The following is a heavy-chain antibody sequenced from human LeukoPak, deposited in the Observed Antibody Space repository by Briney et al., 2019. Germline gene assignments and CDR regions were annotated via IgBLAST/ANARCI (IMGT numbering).Heavy chain of an antibody. V-gene: IGHV1-3*04. D-gene: IGHD6-13*01. Sequence: ASVKVSCKASGYSFTSYYMHWVRQAPGQGLEWMGWINTGNGNTKYSQKFQGRVTISRDTSANTAYMEVSSLRSEDTAVYYCARGAAEGLDRWGQGTLVTVSS. CDR3: ARGAAEGLDR. J-gene: IGHJ5*02. CDR1: GYSFTSYY. CDR2: INTGNGNT.